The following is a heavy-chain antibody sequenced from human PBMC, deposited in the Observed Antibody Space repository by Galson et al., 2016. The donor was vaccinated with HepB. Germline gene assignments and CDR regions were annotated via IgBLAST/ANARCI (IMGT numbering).Heavy chain of an antibody. CDR3: AKSAGRAVTTLDYYYGMDV. CDR1: GVAFSSYA. D-gene: IGHD4-17*01. J-gene: IGHJ6*02. CDR2: ISGSSRSL. Sequence: SLRLSCAASGVAFSSYAMNWVRQAPGTGLGWVSIISGSSRSLYSADSLKGRFTVSRDNSKNTLFLQMNSLRAEDTAVYYCAKSAGRAVTTLDYYYGMDVWGQGTTVTVSS. V-gene: IGHV3-23*01.